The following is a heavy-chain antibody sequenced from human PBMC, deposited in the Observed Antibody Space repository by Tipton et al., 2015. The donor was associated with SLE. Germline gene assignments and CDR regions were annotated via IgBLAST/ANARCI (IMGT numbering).Heavy chain of an antibody. J-gene: IGHJ1*01. D-gene: IGHD5-12*01. CDR3: ASGYSRDPLQY. Sequence: QVQLVQSGAEVKKPGASVKVSCKASGYTLTNYGFNWVRQAPGQGLEWMGWIGADNGNTNYALKFQGRVTMTRDKTTSTAYMELRRLRSEDTAVYYCASGYSRDPLQYWGQGTRVTVSS. CDR2: IGADNGNT. CDR1: GYTLTNYG. V-gene: IGHV1-18*01.